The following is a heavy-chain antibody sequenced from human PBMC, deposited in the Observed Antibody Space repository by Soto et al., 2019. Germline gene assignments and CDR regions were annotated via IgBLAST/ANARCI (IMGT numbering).Heavy chain of an antibody. Sequence: QLQLQESGPGLVKPSETLSLTCTVSGGSISSSSYYWGWIRQPPGKGLEWIGSIYYSGSTYYNPSRKSRVTISVDTSKNQFSLKLSSVTAADTAVYYCARRSSGWSQFDYWGQGTLVTVSS. V-gene: IGHV4-39*01. CDR3: ARRSSGWSQFDY. CDR2: IYYSGST. J-gene: IGHJ4*02. D-gene: IGHD6-19*01. CDR1: GGSISSSSYY.